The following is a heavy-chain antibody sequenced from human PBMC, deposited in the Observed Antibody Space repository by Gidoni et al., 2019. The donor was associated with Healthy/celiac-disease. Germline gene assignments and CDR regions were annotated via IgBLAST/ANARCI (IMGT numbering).Heavy chain of an antibody. CDR2: IYYSGIT. Sequence: QVQLQESGPGLVKPSETLSLTCTVSGGSISSYSWSWIRQPPGKGLYWIGYIYYSGITNYNPSLKSRVTISVDTSKNQFSLKLSSVTAADTAVYYCARHGGSMDWGQGTLVTVSS. CDR1: GGSISSYS. V-gene: IGHV4-59*08. J-gene: IGHJ4*02. CDR3: ARHGGSMD. D-gene: IGHD2-15*01.